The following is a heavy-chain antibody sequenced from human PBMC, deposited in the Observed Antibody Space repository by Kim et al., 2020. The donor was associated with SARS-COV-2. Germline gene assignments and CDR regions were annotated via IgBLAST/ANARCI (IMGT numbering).Heavy chain of an antibody. J-gene: IGHJ4*02. CDR1: GGSISSSNW. CDR3: ARVPISSYYGSETIDY. CDR2: IYHSGST. V-gene: IGHV4-4*02. Sequence: SETLSLTCAVSGGSISSSNWWSWVRQPPGKGLEWIGEIYHSGSTNYNPSLKSRVTISVDKSKNQFSLKLSSVTAADTAVYYCARVPISSYYGSETIDYWGQGTLVTVSS. D-gene: IGHD3-10*01.